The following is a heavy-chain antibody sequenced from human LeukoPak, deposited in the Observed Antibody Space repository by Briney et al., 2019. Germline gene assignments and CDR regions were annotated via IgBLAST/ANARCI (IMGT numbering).Heavy chain of an antibody. V-gene: IGHV4-34*01. CDR1: GGSFSSYY. CDR2: IYHSGST. CDR3: ARRASLFDY. D-gene: IGHD1-26*01. J-gene: IGHJ4*02. Sequence: SETLSLTCAVYGGSFSSYYWGWIRQPPGKGLEWIGSIYHSGSTYYNPSLKSRVTIAVETSKNQFSLKLSSVTAADTAVYYCARRASLFDYWGQGTLVTVSS.